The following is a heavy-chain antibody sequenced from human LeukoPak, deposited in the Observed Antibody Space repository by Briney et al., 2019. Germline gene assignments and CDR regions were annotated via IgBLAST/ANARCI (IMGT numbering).Heavy chain of an antibody. CDR2: INPNSGGT. D-gene: IGHD2-2*01. CDR1: GYTFTGCY. Sequence: ASVKVSCKASGYTFTGCYMHWVRQAPGQGLKWMGWINPNSGGTNYAQKFQGRVTMTRDTSISTAYMELSRLRSGDTAVYYCARVGTYCSSTSCYGEVFDYWGQGTLVTVSS. CDR3: ARVGTYCSSTSCYGEVFDY. J-gene: IGHJ4*02. V-gene: IGHV1-2*02.